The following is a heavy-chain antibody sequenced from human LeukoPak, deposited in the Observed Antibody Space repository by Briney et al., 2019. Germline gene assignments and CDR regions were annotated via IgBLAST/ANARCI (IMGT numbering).Heavy chain of an antibody. J-gene: IGHJ4*02. D-gene: IGHD3-10*01. Sequence: SETLSLTCTVSGGSISGYYWTWIRQPPGKGLEWIGEINQSGGANYNPSLKSRVTISVDTSKKHFSLNLNSVTAADTAVYYCASGGVGDRLGYWGQGTLVIVSS. V-gene: IGHV4-34*01. CDR1: GGSISGYY. CDR3: ASGGVGDRLGY. CDR2: INQSGGA.